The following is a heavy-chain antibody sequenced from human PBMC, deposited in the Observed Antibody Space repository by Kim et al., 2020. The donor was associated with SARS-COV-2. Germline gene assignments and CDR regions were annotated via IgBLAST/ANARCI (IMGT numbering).Heavy chain of an antibody. V-gene: IGHV3-66*01. J-gene: IGHJ4*02. D-gene: IGHD6-13*01. CDR3: ATSSSSWYPLDY. CDR2: IYSGGST. CDR1: GFTVNY. Sequence: GGSLRLSCAASGFTVNYMSWVRQAPGKGLEWVSVIYSGGSTYYADSVKGRFTISRDYSKNTLYLQMNSLRAEDTAVYYCATSSSSWYPLDYWGQGILVTVSS.